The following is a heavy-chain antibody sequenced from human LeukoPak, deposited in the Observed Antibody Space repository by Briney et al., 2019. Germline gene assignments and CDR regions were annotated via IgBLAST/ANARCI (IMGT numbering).Heavy chain of an antibody. CDR2: IYTSGST. CDR3: ARDPFDPWFGESADAFDI. Sequence: PSETLSLTCTVSGGSISSYYWSWIRQPAGKGLEWIGRIYTSGSTNYNPSLKSRVTMSVDTSKNPFSLKLSSVTAADTAVYYCARDPFDPWFGESADAFDIWGQGTMVTVSS. CDR1: GGSISSYY. V-gene: IGHV4-4*07. J-gene: IGHJ3*02. D-gene: IGHD3-10*01.